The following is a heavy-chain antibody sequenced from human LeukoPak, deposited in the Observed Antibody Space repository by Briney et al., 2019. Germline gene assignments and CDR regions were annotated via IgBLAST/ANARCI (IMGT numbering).Heavy chain of an antibody. CDR1: GFTFSSYA. D-gene: IGHD3-22*01. V-gene: IGHV3-23*01. CDR2: ISGSGGST. J-gene: IGHJ4*02. Sequence: GGSLRLSCAASGFTFSSYAMSWVRQAPGKGLEWVSAISGSGGSTYYADSVKGRFTISRDNSKNTLYLQMNSLRAEDTAVYYCAKEPTYYYDSSGYYGYWGQGTLVTVSS. CDR3: AKEPTYYYDSSGYYGY.